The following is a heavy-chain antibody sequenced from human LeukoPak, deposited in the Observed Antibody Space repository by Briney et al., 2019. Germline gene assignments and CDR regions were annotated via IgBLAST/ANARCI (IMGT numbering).Heavy chain of an antibody. CDR3: ARHDENGYYFFDI. Sequence: SETLSLTCTVSGGSIGTYHWSWVRQPPGKGLEWIGYIFDSGSPNYRPALRSRATISLDTSKNQLSLRLKSATAADTAIYYCARHDENGYYFFDIWGQGTLVTVSS. D-gene: IGHD5-24*01. CDR2: IFDSGSP. V-gene: IGHV4-59*08. CDR1: GGSIGTYH. J-gene: IGHJ4*02.